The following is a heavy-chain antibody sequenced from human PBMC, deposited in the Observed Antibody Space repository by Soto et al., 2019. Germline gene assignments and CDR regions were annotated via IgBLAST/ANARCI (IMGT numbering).Heavy chain of an antibody. J-gene: IGHJ3*02. Sequence: QLQLQESGPGLVKPSETLSLTCTVCGGSISSSSYYWGWIRQPPGKGLEWIGNIYYTGSTYYNPSLKSRVTISVDTSKNQFSLKLSSVTAADTAVYYCARSEVEMATITSLDAFDIWGQGTMVTVSS. CDR3: ARSEVEMATITSLDAFDI. CDR1: GGSISSSSYY. CDR2: IYYTGST. D-gene: IGHD5-12*01. V-gene: IGHV4-39*01.